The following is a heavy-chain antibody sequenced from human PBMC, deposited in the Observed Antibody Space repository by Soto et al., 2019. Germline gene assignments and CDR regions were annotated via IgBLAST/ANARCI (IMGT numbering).Heavy chain of an antibody. CDR3: ATAKLLLPWLFDY. V-gene: IGHV3-66*01. Sequence: GGSLRLSCAASGFTFSSYWMHWVRQAPGKGLEWVSVIYSGGSTYYADSVKGRFIISRDDSKNTLFLQMNSLRAEDTAVYYCATAKLLLPWLFDYWGQGTLVTVSS. D-gene: IGHD2-15*01. CDR2: IYSGGST. J-gene: IGHJ4*02. CDR1: GFTFSSYW.